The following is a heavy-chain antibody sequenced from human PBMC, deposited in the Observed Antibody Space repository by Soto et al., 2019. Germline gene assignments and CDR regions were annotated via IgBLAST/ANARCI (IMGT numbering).Heavy chain of an antibody. Sequence: QLQLQESGSGLVKPSQTLSLTCAVSGGSISSGGYSWSWIRQPPGKGLEWIRYIYHSGGTYYNPSLKSRFPISVARSKNQFSLKLSSGPAADSAVYYLAISLDILLVPAAIQVLLLDPWCHVTLVNVS. V-gene: IGHV4-30-2*01. CDR1: GGSISSGGYS. D-gene: IGHD2-2*03. J-gene: IGHJ5*02. CDR3: AISLDILLVPAAIQVLLLDP. CDR2: IYHSGGT.